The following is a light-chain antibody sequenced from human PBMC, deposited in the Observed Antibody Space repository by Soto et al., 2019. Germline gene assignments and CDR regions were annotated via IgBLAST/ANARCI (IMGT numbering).Light chain of an antibody. CDR1: QSISRF. J-gene: IGKJ5*01. CDR2: HVP. V-gene: IGKV3-15*01. CDR3: QQYDNWPIT. Sequence: EIVVTQSPATLSVSPGERVTLSSMASQSISRFLAWYQQRSGKAPRLLIHHVPPRDTGIPARFGGSGSGTDFTLTISSLQSEDFAVYYCQQYDNWPITFGQGTRLEIK.